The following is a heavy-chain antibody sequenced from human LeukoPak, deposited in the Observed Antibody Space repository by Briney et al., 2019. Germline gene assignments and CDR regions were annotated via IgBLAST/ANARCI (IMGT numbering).Heavy chain of an antibody. J-gene: IGHJ4*02. CDR2: IRYDGSNK. V-gene: IGHV3-30*02. CDR3: AKERDTAMVTIDY. D-gene: IGHD5-18*01. CDR1: GFTFSSYA. Sequence: PGGSLRLSCAASGFTFSSYAMHWVRQPPGKGLEWVAFIRYDGSNKYYADSVKGRFTISRDNSKNTLYLQMNSLRAEDTAVYYCAKERDTAMVTIDYWGQGTLVTVSS.